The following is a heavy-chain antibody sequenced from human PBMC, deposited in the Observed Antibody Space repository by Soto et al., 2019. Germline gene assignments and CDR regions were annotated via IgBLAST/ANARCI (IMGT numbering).Heavy chain of an antibody. CDR1: GCSISTPGYA. CDR2: VYHNGNA. D-gene: IGHD3-10*01. V-gene: IGHV4-30-2*01. Sequence: SETLSLTCPVSGCSISTPGYAWSWIRQPPGKAPEWIGYVYHNGNAYPKPSLKSRVTISLGGAKNQFSLKMTAVTAADTGLYYCASRPYYYGLDVWGQGTTVTVSS. CDR3: ASRPYYYGLDV. J-gene: IGHJ6*02.